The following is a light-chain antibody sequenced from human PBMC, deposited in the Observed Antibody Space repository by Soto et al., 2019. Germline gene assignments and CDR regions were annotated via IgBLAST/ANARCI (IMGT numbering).Light chain of an antibody. V-gene: IGKV3-15*01. CDR2: DTS. Sequence: EIVMTQSPATLSVSPGESATLSCRSSQNIRNNLAWYQQKPGQAPRLLFSDTSTRATTVPARFNGSGSGTDFTLTISRLEPEDFAVYYCQQYGFFGQGTRLEIK. CDR1: QNIRNN. CDR3: QQYGF. J-gene: IGKJ5*01.